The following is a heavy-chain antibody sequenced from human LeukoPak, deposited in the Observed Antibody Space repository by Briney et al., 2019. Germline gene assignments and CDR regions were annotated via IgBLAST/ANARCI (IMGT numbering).Heavy chain of an antibody. Sequence: SETLSLTCAVYGGSFSNYYWSWIRQPPGKGLEWIGEINDSGRINYNPSLMSRVTVSVDTSKNQFSLRLTSVTATDTAVHYCARRWNYGRNYYIDVWGNGATVSVSS. V-gene: IGHV4-34*01. CDR1: GGSFSNYY. J-gene: IGHJ6*03. CDR3: ARRWNYGRNYYIDV. D-gene: IGHD1-7*01. CDR2: INDSGRI.